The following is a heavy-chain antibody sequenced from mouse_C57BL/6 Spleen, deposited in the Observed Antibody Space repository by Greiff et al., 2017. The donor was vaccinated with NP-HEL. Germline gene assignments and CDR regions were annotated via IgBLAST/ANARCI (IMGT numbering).Heavy chain of an antibody. Sequence: EVKLVESGGGLVKPGGSLKLSCAASGFTFSDYGMHWVRQAPEKGLEWVAYISSGSSTIYYADTVKGRFTISRDNAKNTLFLQMTSLRSEDTAMYYCARGDYYGSSYPGYFDDWGQGTTLTVAS. CDR3: ARGDYYGSSYPGYFDD. J-gene: IGHJ2*01. CDR2: ISSGSSTI. CDR1: GFTFSDYG. V-gene: IGHV5-17*01. D-gene: IGHD1-1*01.